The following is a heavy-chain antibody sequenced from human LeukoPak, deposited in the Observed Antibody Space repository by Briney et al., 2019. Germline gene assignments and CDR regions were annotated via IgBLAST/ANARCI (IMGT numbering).Heavy chain of an antibody. Sequence: SETLSLTCAVYGGSFSGYYWSWIRQPPGKGLEWIGEINHSGSTNYNPSLKSRVTISVDTSKNQFSLKLSSVTAADTAVFYCARAPIAVPFYGMDVWGQGTTVTVSS. CDR3: ARAPIAVPFYGMDV. D-gene: IGHD6-19*01. V-gene: IGHV4-34*01. J-gene: IGHJ6*02. CDR2: INHSGST. CDR1: GGSFSGYY.